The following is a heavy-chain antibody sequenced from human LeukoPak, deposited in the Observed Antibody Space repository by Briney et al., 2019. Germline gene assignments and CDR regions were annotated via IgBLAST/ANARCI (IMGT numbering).Heavy chain of an antibody. V-gene: IGHV4-34*01. J-gene: IGHJ1*01. D-gene: IGHD4-23*01. Sequence: PSETLSLTCAVYGGSFSGYYWSWIRQPPGKGLEWIGEINHSGSTNYNPSLKSRVTISVDTSKNQFSLKLSSVTAADTAVYYCARPRYGGNSEEYFQHWGQGTLVTVSS. CDR1: GGSFSGYY. CDR3: ARPRYGGNSEEYFQH. CDR2: INHSGST.